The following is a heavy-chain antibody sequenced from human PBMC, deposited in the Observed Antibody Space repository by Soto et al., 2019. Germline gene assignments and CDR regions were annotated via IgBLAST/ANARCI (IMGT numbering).Heavy chain of an antibody. CDR1: GYTFTSYG. CDR2: ISAYNGNT. J-gene: IGHJ6*03. Sequence: GASVKVSCKASGYTFTSYGISWVRQAPGQGLEWMGWISAYNGNTNYAQKLQGRVTMTTDTSTSTAYMELRSLRSDDTAVYYCARDRKPFVGVSAHYYYYYYMDVWGKGTTVTVSS. V-gene: IGHV1-18*01. D-gene: IGHD2-21*01. CDR3: ARDRKPFVGVSAHYYYYYYMDV.